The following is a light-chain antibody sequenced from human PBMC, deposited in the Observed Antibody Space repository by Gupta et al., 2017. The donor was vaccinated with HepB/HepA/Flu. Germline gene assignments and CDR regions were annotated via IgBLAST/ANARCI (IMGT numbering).Light chain of an antibody. V-gene: IGLV2-8*01. Sequence: QSALTQPPSASGSPGPSVTISCTGTSSDVGGDNYVSWYQQHPGKAPKLMIYEVSKRTAGVPGRFSASKSGNTASLTVSGLTEEEAADYYCRSDAGSNNLFFGGGTKLTVL. J-gene: IGLJ2*01. CDR2: EVS. CDR1: SSDVGGDNY. CDR3: RSDAGSNNLF.